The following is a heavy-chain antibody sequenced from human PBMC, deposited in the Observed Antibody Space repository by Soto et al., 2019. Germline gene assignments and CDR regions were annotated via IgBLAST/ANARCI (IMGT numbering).Heavy chain of an antibody. CDR1: GGSISSGDYY. J-gene: IGHJ6*02. CDR2: IYYSGST. CDR3: ARASPDVTDV. D-gene: IGHD3-10*02. Sequence: SETLSLTCTVSGGSISSGDYYWSWIRQPPGKGLEWIGYIYYSGSTYYNPSPKSRVTISVDTSKNQFSLKLSSVTAADTAVYYCARASPDVTDVWGQGNTVTVSS. V-gene: IGHV4-30-4*01.